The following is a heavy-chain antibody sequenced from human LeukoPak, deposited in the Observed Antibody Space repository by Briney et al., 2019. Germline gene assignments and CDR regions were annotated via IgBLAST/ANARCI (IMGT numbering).Heavy chain of an antibody. D-gene: IGHD6-13*01. J-gene: IGHJ3*02. CDR1: GFTFSSYA. Sequence: GGSLRLSCAASGFTFSSYAMHWVRQAPGKGLEWVAVISYDGSNKYYADSVKGRFTISRDNSKNTLYLQMNSLRAEDTAVYYCARGGELASSWYTDAFDIWGQGTMVTVSS. CDR2: ISYDGSNK. CDR3: ARGGELASSWYTDAFDI. V-gene: IGHV3-30*04.